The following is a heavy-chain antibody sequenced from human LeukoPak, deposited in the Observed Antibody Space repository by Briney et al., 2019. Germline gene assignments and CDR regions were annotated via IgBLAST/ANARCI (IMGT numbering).Heavy chain of an antibody. V-gene: IGHV1-46*01. D-gene: IGHD1-26*01. CDR2: INPSGGST. Sequence: ASVTVSLKASGYTFTSYYMHWVRQAPGQGLEWMGIINPSGGSTSYAQKFQGRVTMTRDTSTSTVYMELSSLRSEDTAVYYCARDYKGGSYRTYNWFDPWGQGTLVTVSS. CDR1: GYTFTSYY. J-gene: IGHJ5*02. CDR3: ARDYKGGSYRTYNWFDP.